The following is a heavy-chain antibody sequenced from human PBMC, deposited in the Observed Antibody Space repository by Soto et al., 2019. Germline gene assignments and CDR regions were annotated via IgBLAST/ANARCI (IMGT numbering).Heavy chain of an antibody. Sequence: QVQLQESGPGLVKPSETLSLTCTVSGGSISSYYWSWIRQPPGKGLEWFWFIYYSGSTNYNPALKSRVPISVDTSKNRFSLKLSSVTAADTAVYYCARNIWSGYSFDYWGQGTLVTVSS. V-gene: IGHV4-59*01. D-gene: IGHD3-3*01. J-gene: IGHJ4*02. CDR3: ARNIWSGYSFDY. CDR1: GGSISSYY. CDR2: IYYSGST.